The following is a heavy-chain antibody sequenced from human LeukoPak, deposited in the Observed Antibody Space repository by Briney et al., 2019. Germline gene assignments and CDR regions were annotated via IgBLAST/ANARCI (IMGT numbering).Heavy chain of an antibody. J-gene: IGHJ5*02. Sequence: PSETLSLTCTASGGSISSYYWSWIRQPAGKGLEWIGRIYTSGSTNYNPSLKSRVTMSADTSKNQFSLKLSSVTAADTAVYYCASVKYYYDSSGYPGWFDPWGQGTLVTVSS. CDR2: IYTSGST. D-gene: IGHD3-22*01. V-gene: IGHV4-4*07. CDR3: ASVKYYYDSSGYPGWFDP. CDR1: GGSISSYY.